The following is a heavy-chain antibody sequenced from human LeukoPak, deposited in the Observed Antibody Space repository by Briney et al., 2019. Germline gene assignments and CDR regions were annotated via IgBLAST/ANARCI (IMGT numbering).Heavy chain of an antibody. CDR2: IYYSGNT. D-gene: IGHD2-15*01. CDR3: ARGGNYFDY. CDR1: GGSISSYY. J-gene: IGHJ4*02. Sequence: PSETLSLTRTVSGGSISSYYWTWIRQSPGKGLEWIGYIYYSGNTNYNPSLKSRVTISVDTSKNQFSLKLSSVTAADTAVYYCARGGNYFDYWGQGNLVTVSS. V-gene: IGHV4-59*01.